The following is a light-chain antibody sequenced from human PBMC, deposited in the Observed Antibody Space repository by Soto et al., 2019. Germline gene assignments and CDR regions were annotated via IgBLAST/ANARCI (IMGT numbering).Light chain of an antibody. V-gene: IGKV3-20*01. Sequence: EIVLTQSPGTLSLSPGESATLSCRASQSVSSSYLAWYQKRPGQAPRLLIYGASSRATGIPDRFSGSGSGTDFTLTISRLEPEDFAVYYCQQYGSSPYTFGQGTKLEIK. J-gene: IGKJ2*01. CDR2: GAS. CDR1: QSVSSSY. CDR3: QQYGSSPYT.